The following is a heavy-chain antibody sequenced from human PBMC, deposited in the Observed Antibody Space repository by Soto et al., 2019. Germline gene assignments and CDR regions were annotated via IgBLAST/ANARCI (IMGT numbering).Heavy chain of an antibody. CDR3: ATLKTGVGATPTTRAYWYFDL. J-gene: IGHJ2*01. V-gene: IGHV4-31*03. CDR2: IDSSGST. CDR1: GGSISSGGYY. D-gene: IGHD1-26*01. Sequence: QVQLQESGPGLVKPSQTLSLTCTFSGGSISSGGYYWSGIREHPGKGLEWIGYIDSSGSTYYTPSLKCRVTLSVDTSKNQFYLKLSSVTAADTAVYYCATLKTGVGATPTTRAYWYFDLWGRGTLGTVSS.